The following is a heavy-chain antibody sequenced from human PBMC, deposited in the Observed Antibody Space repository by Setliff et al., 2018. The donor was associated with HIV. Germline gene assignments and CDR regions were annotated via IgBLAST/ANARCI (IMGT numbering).Heavy chain of an antibody. Sequence: GGSLRLSCAESGLTISFNYMSWVRQTPGKGLEWVSVLYNGGLTYYADSVKGRFTISRDNSKKILYLQMNSLGPEDTAVYYCARDRGSGSWFDFWGQGTLVTVSS. CDR3: ARDRGSGSWFDF. J-gene: IGHJ4*02. CDR1: GLTISFNY. V-gene: IGHV3-66*02. CDR2: LYNGGLT. D-gene: IGHD1-26*01.